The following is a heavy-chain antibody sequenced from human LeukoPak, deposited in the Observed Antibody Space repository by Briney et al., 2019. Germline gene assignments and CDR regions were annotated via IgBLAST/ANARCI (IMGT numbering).Heavy chain of an antibody. CDR2: ISDSGSGA. D-gene: IGHD3-22*01. CDR1: GFTFGDYA. CDR3: AKDVSYYYDSSDY. Sequence: PGRSLRLSCTGSGFTFGDYAMSWVRQAPGKGLEWVSSISDSGSGAYYADSVKGRFTISRDNSKNTLYLQMNSLRAEDTAVYYCAKDVSYYYDSSDYWGQGTLVTVSS. J-gene: IGHJ4*02. V-gene: IGHV3-23*01.